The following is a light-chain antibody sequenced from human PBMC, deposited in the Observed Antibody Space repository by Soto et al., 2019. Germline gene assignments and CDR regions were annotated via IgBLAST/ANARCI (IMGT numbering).Light chain of an antibody. CDR1: TSNIGSNY. CDR3: ASWDDTLNGRVL. J-gene: IGLJ2*01. Sequence: QPVLTQPPSASGTPGQRVTISCSGSTSNIGSNYVSWYQQVPGAAPRLLIYGNDQRPSGVPDRFSGSKSGTSASLAISGLQSEDEGDYSCASWDDTLNGRVLFGGGTKLTVL. V-gene: IGLV1-44*01. CDR2: GND.